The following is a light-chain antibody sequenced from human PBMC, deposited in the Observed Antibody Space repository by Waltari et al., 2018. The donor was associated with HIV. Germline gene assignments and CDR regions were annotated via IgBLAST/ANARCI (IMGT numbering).Light chain of an antibody. V-gene: IGKV3-15*01. J-gene: IGKJ4*01. CDR1: QRVNSH. CDR3: QHYDKWPVT. Sequence: EIVMTQSPATLSVSPGDRATLSCRASQRVNSHLAWCQQKPGQAPRLLIYGASTRATGVPARFSGSGSGTEFTLTISSLQPEDFAVYYCQHYDKWPVTFGGGTKVEIK. CDR2: GAS.